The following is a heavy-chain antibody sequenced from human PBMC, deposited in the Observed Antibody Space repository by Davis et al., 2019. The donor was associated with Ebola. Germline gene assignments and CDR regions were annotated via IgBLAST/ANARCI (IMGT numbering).Heavy chain of an antibody. J-gene: IGHJ4*02. CDR3: ANGFLLAIPIH. Sequence: PGGSLRLSCEASGFTFSTCAMSWVRQAPGKGLEWVSAISGSGGSTFYADSVKGRFTISRDNSKNTLYLQMNSLRAEDTAVYYCANGFLLAIPIHWGQGTLVTVSS. CDR1: GFTFSTCA. CDR2: ISGSGGST. V-gene: IGHV3-23*01. D-gene: IGHD2-21*01.